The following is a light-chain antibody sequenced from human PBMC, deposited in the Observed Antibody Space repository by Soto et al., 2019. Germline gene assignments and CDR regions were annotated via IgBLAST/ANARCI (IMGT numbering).Light chain of an antibody. Sequence: QSVLTQPASVSGSPGQSITISCTGSSSDIGRYNYVSWYQQLPGKAPKLIIYDVSTRPSGVSDRFSGSKSGNTASLSISGLQTEDEADYYCGSYTCATTWVFGGGTKLTVL. CDR3: GSYTCATTWV. V-gene: IGLV2-14*03. CDR1: SSDIGRYNY. CDR2: DVS. J-gene: IGLJ3*02.